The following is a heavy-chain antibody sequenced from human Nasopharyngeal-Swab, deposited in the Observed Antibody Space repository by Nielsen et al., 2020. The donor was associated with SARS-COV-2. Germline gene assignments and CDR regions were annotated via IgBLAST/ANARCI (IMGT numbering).Heavy chain of an antibody. CDR3: ARDFPGYSSGWLNQINYYFDY. CDR1: GFTFNSYA. V-gene: IGHV3-30-3*01. Sequence: GGSLRLSCAASGFTFNSYAMHWVRQAPGKGLEWVAVISYDGSNKYYADSVKGRFTISRDNSKNTLYLQMNSLRAEDTAVYYCARDFPGYSSGWLNQINYYFDYWGQGTLVTVSS. J-gene: IGHJ4*02. D-gene: IGHD6-19*01. CDR2: ISYDGSNK.